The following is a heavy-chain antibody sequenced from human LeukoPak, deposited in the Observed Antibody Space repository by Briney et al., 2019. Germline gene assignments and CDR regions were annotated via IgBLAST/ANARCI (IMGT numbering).Heavy chain of an antibody. CDR2: IIPILGIA. D-gene: IGHD2-2*01. V-gene: IGHV1-69*04. CDR1: GGTFSSYA. Sequence: SVKVSCKASGGTFSSYAISWVRQAPGQGLEWMRRIIPILGIANYAQKFQGRVTITADKSTSTAYMELSSLRSEDTAVYYCARDPGRYCSSTSCLNWGQGTLVTVSS. CDR3: ARDPGRYCSSTSCLN. J-gene: IGHJ4*02.